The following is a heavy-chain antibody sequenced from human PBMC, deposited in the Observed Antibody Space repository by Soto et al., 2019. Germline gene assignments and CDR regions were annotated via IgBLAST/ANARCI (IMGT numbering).Heavy chain of an antibody. CDR2: TYYRSKWYI. V-gene: IGHV6-1*01. J-gene: IGHJ6*02. D-gene: IGHD3-3*01. Sequence: SQTLSLTCVMSGDSVSSNIAAWNWIRQSPWRCLEWLGRTYYRSKWYIDYEGSVKSRLTINPDTPKNQSSLQLNSVTPEDTAVYYCARELPIFGVVIFYGMDVWGQGTTVTVSS. CDR3: ARELPIFGVVIFYGMDV. CDR1: GDSVSSNIAA.